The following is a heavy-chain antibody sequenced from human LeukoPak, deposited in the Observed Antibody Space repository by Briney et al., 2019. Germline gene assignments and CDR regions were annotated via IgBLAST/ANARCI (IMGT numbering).Heavy chain of an antibody. CDR3: ARDSMLAI. Sequence: GGSLRLSCVASGFTVSSNYMSWVRQAPGKGLEWVSIIYSGGSTYYADSVKGRVTISGDNSNNTLYLHMNSLRAEDTAVYYCARDSMLAIWGQGTMVTVSS. CDR2: IYSGGST. J-gene: IGHJ3*01. CDR1: GFTVSSNY. D-gene: IGHD2-8*01. V-gene: IGHV3-53*01.